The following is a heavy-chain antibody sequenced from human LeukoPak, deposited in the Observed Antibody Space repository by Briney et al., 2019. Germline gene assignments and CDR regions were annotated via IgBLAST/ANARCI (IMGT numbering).Heavy chain of an antibody. J-gene: IGHJ4*02. Sequence: GGSLRLSCAASGFTVSNNYMSWVRQAPGKGLEWVSVIYSGGGTYYADSVKGRFTISRDNSKNTLYLQMNSLKTEDTAVYYCITGERRFDSSGYYPYYFDYWGQGTLVTVSS. V-gene: IGHV3-53*01. D-gene: IGHD3-22*01. CDR1: GFTVSNNY. CDR3: ITGERRFDSSGYYPYYFDY. CDR2: IYSGGGT.